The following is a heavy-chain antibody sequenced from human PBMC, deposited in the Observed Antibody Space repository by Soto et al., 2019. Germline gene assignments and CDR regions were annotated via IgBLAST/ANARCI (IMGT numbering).Heavy chain of an antibody. J-gene: IGHJ6*01. V-gene: IGHV1-18*01. D-gene: IGHD6-19*01. Sequence: GASVKVSCKASGYSFSSYGITWVRQAPGQGLEWLGWISPYNDDTKYAQRLQGRVTMTTDTSTRTAYMDIRGLRSDDTAIYYCATAGYHDSGGARTFVNFGMDVWGHASTVT. CDR1: GYSFSSYG. CDR2: ISPYNDDT. CDR3: ATAGYHDSGGARTFVNFGMDV.